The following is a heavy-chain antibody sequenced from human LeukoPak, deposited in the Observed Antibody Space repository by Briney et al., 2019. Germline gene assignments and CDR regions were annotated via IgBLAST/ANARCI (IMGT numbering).Heavy chain of an antibody. V-gene: IGHV4-59*08. D-gene: IGHD3-10*01. Sequence: NPSETLSLTCTVSGGSISSYYWSWIRQPPGKGLEWIGYIYYSGSTNYNPSLKSRVTISVDTSKNQFSLKLSSVTAADTAVYYCAGHLTYYYGSGSPYYYYYGMDVWGQGTTVTVSS. CDR2: IYYSGST. CDR3: AGHLTYYYGSGSPYYYYYGMDV. CDR1: GGSISSYY. J-gene: IGHJ6*02.